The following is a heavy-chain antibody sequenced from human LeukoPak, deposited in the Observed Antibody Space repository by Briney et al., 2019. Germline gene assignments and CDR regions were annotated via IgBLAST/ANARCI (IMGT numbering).Heavy chain of an antibody. V-gene: IGHV3-30-3*01. Sequence: GGSLRLSCAASGFTFSSYAMHWVRQAPGKGLEWVAVISYDGSNKYYADSVKGRFTISRDNSKNTLYLQMNSLRAEDTAVYYCAKDQRGGDCYADYWGQGTLVTVSS. CDR1: GFTFSSYA. D-gene: IGHD2-21*02. CDR3: AKDQRGGDCYADY. CDR2: ISYDGSNK. J-gene: IGHJ4*02.